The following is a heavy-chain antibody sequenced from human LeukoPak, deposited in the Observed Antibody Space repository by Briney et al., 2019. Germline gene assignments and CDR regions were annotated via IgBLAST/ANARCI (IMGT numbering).Heavy chain of an antibody. CDR3: ARDSPPDCSSTSCYLLYYYYYMDV. D-gene: IGHD2-2*01. CDR2: ISSSSSYI. Sequence: PGGSLRLSCAASGFTFSSYSMNWVCQAPGKGLEGVSSISSSSSYIYYADSVKGRFTISRDNAKNTLYLQMNSLRAEDTAVYYCARDSPPDCSSTSCYLLYYYYYMDVWGKGTTVTVSS. V-gene: IGHV3-21*01. J-gene: IGHJ6*03. CDR1: GFTFSSYS.